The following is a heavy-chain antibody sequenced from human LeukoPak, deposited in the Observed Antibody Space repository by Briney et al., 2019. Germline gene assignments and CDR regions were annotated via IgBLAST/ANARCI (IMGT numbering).Heavy chain of an antibody. J-gene: IGHJ4*02. D-gene: IGHD3-9*01. V-gene: IGHV4-34*01. CDR3: ASNYDILTGYYGH. Sequence: SETLSLTCAVYGGSFSGYYWSWLRQPPGKGLEWIGEINHSGSTNYNPSLKSRVTISVDTSKNQFSLKLSSVTAADTAVYYCASNYDILTGYYGHWGQGTLVTVSS. CDR1: GGSFSGYY. CDR2: INHSGST.